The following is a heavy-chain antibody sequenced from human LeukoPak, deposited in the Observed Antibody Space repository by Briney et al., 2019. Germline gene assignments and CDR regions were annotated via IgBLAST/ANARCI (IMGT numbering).Heavy chain of an antibody. CDR1: GFTFRSYS. V-gene: IGHV3-21*04. J-gene: IGHJ4*02. D-gene: IGHD3-10*01. Sequence: PGGPLRLSCAASGFTFRSYSMHWVRQAPGKGLEWVSSITSRSTYISYADSVRGRFTISRDNAKNSLYLQMNSLRADDTALYYCARGGYGSGSPGYWGQGTLVTVSS. CDR3: ARGGYGSGSPGY. CDR2: ITSRSTYI.